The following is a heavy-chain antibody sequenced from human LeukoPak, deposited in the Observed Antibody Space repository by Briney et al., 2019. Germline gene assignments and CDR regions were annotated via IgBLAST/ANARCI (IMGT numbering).Heavy chain of an antibody. Sequence: PGGSLRLSCAASGFTFSSYWMSWVRQAPGKGLEWVANIKQDGSEKYYVDSVKGRFTISRDNAKNSLYLQMNSLRTDDTGVYYCARGPGGPMDVWGQGTTVTVSS. CDR3: ARGPGGPMDV. D-gene: IGHD3-10*01. CDR1: GFTFSSYW. J-gene: IGHJ6*02. CDR2: IKQDGSEK. V-gene: IGHV3-7*03.